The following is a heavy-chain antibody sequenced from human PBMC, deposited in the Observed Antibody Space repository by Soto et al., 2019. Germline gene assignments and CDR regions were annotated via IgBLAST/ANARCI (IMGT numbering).Heavy chain of an antibody. V-gene: IGHV3-15*01. J-gene: IGHJ4*02. D-gene: IGHD2-2*01. CDR1: GFTFSNAW. CDR2: IKTNSDGGTV. Sequence: EVHLVESGGGWVKAGGSLRLSCAASGFTFSNAWMSWLRQAPGKGLEWIGRIKTNSDGGTVDYASPVKGRFTISRDDSTSMLYLYLDSPKTEDTCVSFCATVYCATTSCYAPFDYWGQGALVTVSS. CDR3: ATVYCATTSCYAPFDY.